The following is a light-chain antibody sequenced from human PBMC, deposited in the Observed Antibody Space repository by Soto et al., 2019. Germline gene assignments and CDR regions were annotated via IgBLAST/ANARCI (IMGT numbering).Light chain of an antibody. CDR3: QQYGSSPWYT. Sequence: EIVLTQSPGTLSLSPGERATLSCRASQSVSSSYLAWYQQKPGQAPRLLIYGTSSRATGIPDRFSGSGSGTDFTLPISRLEPEDFAVYYCQQYGSSPWYTFGQGTKLEIK. J-gene: IGKJ2*01. CDR2: GTS. CDR1: QSVSSSY. V-gene: IGKV3-20*01.